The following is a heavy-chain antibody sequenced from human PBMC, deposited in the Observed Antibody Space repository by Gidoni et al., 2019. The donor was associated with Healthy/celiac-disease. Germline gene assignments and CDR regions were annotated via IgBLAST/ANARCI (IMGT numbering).Heavy chain of an antibody. Sequence: QVQLQQWGAGLLQPSATLSLTCAVYGWSFSGYYWSWIRQPPGKGLEWIGEINHSGSTNYNPSLKSRVTISVDTSKNQYSLKLSSVTAADTAVYYWARAIRGEIDYWGQGTLVTVSS. CDR1: GWSFSGYY. CDR3: ARAIRGEIDY. D-gene: IGHD3-16*01. J-gene: IGHJ4*02. V-gene: IGHV4-34*01. CDR2: INHSGST.